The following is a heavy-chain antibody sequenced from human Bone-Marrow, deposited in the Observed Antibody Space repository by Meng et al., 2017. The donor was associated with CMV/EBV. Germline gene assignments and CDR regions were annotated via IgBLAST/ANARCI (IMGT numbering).Heavy chain of an antibody. CDR2: INSDGSST. Sequence: GESLKISCAASGLTFSCYSMNWVRQAPGKGLVWVSRINSDGSSTSYADSVKGRFTISRDNAKNTLYLQMNSLRAEDTAVYYFARGMDVWGQGTTVTVSS. CDR1: GLTFSCYS. V-gene: IGHV3-74*01. J-gene: IGHJ6*02. CDR3: ARGMDV.